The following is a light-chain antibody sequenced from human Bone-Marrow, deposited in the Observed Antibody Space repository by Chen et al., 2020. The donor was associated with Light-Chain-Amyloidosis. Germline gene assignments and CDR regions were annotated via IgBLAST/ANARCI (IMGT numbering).Light chain of an antibody. Sequence: DIQMTQSPSTLSAFVGDRVTITCRASQSISHWLAWYQQKPGKAPKLLIYKASTLQSGVPSRFSGSGSGTEFTLTSSSLQPDDFATYYCQQYNYYPRTFGQGTKVEI. CDR3: QQYNYYPRT. CDR2: KAS. J-gene: IGKJ1*01. CDR1: QSISHW. V-gene: IGKV1-5*03.